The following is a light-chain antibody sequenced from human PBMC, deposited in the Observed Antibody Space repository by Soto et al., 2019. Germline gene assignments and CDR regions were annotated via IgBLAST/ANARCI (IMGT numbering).Light chain of an antibody. CDR3: TSYAGSDNGI. Sequence: QSALTQPPSASGSPGQSVTISCTGTSSDVGAYNYVSWYQQHPGKAPKLMIYEVNQRPSGVPDRFSGSKSGNTASLTVSGLQAEDEDYYYCTSYAGSDNGIFGGGTQLTVL. V-gene: IGLV2-8*01. J-gene: IGLJ2*01. CDR2: EVN. CDR1: SSDVGAYNY.